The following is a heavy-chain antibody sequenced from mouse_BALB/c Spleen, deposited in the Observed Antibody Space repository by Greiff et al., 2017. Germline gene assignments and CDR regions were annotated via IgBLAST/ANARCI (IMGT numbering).Heavy chain of an antibody. CDR1: GFTFSSYA. J-gene: IGHJ2*01. CDR2: ISSGGST. V-gene: IGHV5-6-5*01. Sequence: EVKLVESGGGLVKPGGSLKLSCAASGFTFSSYAMSWVRQTPEKRLEWVASISSGGSTYYPDSVKGRFTISRDNARNTLYLQMSSLKSEDTAMYYCARQGISYFDYWGQGTTLTVSS. CDR3: ARQGISYFDY.